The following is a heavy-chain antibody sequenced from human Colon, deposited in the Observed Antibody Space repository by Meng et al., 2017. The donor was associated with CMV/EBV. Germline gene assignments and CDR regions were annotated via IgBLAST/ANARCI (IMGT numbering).Heavy chain of an antibody. CDR3: ARLIATTGNYFDY. Sequence: GESLKISCKGSGYSFSSYWIGWVRQMPGKGLEWMGIIYPGDSDTRYSPSIQGQLTMSVDKSISTAYLQWSSLKASDTAMYFCARLIATTGNYFDYWGQGALVTVPS. V-gene: IGHV5-51*01. CDR1: GYSFSSYW. D-gene: IGHD6-13*01. CDR2: IYPGDSDT. J-gene: IGHJ4*02.